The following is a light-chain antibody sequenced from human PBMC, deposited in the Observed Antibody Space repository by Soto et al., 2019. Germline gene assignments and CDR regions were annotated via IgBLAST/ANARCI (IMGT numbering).Light chain of an antibody. Sequence: DIQMTQSPSALSASVGDTVAITCRASQNVRDSLSWYQQKPGKAPKLLIYKASSLESGVPSRFSGSGSGTEFTLTISSLQPDDFATYYCQQYNSYWTFGQGTKVEIK. CDR1: QNVRDS. V-gene: IGKV1-5*03. CDR3: QQYNSYWT. J-gene: IGKJ1*01. CDR2: KAS.